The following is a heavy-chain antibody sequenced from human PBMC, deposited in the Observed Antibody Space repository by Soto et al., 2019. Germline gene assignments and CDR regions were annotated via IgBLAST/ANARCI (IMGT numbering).Heavy chain of an antibody. CDR2: INPNSGGT. V-gene: IGHV1-2*04. D-gene: IGHD6-13*01. CDR3: ARDPSSSWTSQDPNYGMDV. Sequence: ASVKVSCKASGYTFTGYYMHWVRQAPGQGLEWMGWINPNSGGTNYAQKFQGWVTMTRDTSISTAYMELSRLRSDDTAVYYCARDPSSSWTSQDPNYGMDVWGQGTTVTVSS. J-gene: IGHJ6*02. CDR1: GYTFTGYY.